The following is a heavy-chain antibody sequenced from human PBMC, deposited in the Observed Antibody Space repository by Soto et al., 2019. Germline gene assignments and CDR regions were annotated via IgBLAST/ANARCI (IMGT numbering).Heavy chain of an antibody. V-gene: IGHV2-5*01. CDR3: AHRVTYYYDSSGYYWFDP. J-gene: IGHJ5*02. D-gene: IGHD3-22*01. Sequence: SGPTLVNPTQTLTLTCTFSGFSLSTSGVGVGWIRQPPGKALEWLALIYWNDDKRYSPSLKSRLTITKDTPKNQVVLTMTNMEPVDTATYYCAHRVTYYYDSSGYYWFDPWGQGTQVTVSS. CDR2: IYWNDDK. CDR1: GFSLSTSGVG.